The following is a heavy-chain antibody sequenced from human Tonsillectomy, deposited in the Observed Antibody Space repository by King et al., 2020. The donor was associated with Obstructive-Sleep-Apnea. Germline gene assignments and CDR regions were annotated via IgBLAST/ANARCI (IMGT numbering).Heavy chain of an antibody. CDR3: ARNRDYFGTGSPLDI. V-gene: IGHV1-2*02. D-gene: IGHD3-10*01. CDR2: INPNSGGT. CDR1: GYTFSDYY. J-gene: IGHJ3*02. Sequence: VQLVESGAEVKKPGAAVKVSCKPSGYTFSDYYIHWVRQAPGQGLEWMGWINPNSGGTNFAQKFRGRVTLTSDTSINTAYLEVTKLRSDDTAVYFCARNRDYFGTGSPLDIWDQGTMVTVSS.